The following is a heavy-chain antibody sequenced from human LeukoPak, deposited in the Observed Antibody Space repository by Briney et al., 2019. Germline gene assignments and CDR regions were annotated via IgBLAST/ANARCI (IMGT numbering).Heavy chain of an antibody. D-gene: IGHD2/OR15-2a*01. CDR2: IYYSGST. Sequence: PEALSLTCTQPGGSLSRYYSSSIRQPPRKGLEWIGYIYYSGSTNYNPSLKSRVTIPVDTSKNQFSLKLSSVTAADTAVYYCARDEGIYAGYYYGMDVWGKGTTVTVSS. J-gene: IGHJ6*04. CDR3: ARDEGIYAGYYYGMDV. CDR1: GGSLSRYY. V-gene: IGHV4-59*01.